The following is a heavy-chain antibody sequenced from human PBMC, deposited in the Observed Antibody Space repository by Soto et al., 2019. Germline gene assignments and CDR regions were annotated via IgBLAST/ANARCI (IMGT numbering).Heavy chain of an antibody. CDR3: ARRNGQDYHYGMDV. CDR1: GYSFIDYW. V-gene: IGHV5-51*01. Sequence: GESLKISCKGSGYSFIDYWIGWVRQMPGKGLEWMGMIYPSDFDTRYSPSFQGQVTISADKSISTAYLQWSSLKASDTAMYYCARRNGQDYHYGMDVWGQGTTVTVSS. CDR2: IYPSDFDT. J-gene: IGHJ6*02. D-gene: IGHD2-8*01.